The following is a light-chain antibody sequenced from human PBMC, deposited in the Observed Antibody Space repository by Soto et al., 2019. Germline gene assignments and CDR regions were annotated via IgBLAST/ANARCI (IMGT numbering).Light chain of an antibody. J-gene: IGLJ1*01. CDR3: SSYAGSKNFPYV. CDR2: EVS. Sequence: QSALTQPPSASGSPGQSVTISFTGTSSDVGGYNFVSWYQQHPGKAPKLMIYEVSERPSGVPDRFSASKSGNTASLTVSGLQADDEADYYCSSYAGSKNFPYVFGTGTKVTVL. V-gene: IGLV2-8*01. CDR1: SSDVGGYNF.